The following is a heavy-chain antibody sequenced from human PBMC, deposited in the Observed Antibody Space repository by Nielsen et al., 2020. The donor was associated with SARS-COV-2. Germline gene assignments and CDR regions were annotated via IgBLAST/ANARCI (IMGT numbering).Heavy chain of an antibody. Sequence: SVKVSCKASGGTFSSHAINWVRQAPGQGLEWMGRIIPILVKPNYPQHFQGRVTITADKSTNTVHMELSSLTSEDTAVYYCARASGSDFRRRYYFDNWGQGTLVTVSS. V-gene: IGHV1-69*04. CDR3: ARASGSDFRRRYYFDN. D-gene: IGHD5-12*01. J-gene: IGHJ4*02. CDR2: IIPILVKP. CDR1: GGTFSSHA.